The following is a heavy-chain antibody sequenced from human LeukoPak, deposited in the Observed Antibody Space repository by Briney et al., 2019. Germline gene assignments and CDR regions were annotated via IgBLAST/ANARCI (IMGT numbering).Heavy chain of an antibody. D-gene: IGHD3-9*01. CDR2: IGGRDGGT. V-gene: IGHV3-23*01. J-gene: IGHJ4*01. CDR3: AKWGDYDILTGYYDSDY. Sequence: GGSLRLSCAASGLIFSNYAMSWVRQAPGKGLEWVSAIGGRDGGTYYADSVEGRFTVSRDDPKNTLYLQMNTLRVEDTAVYYCAKWGDYDILTGYYDSDYWGHGTLVTVSS. CDR1: GLIFSNYA.